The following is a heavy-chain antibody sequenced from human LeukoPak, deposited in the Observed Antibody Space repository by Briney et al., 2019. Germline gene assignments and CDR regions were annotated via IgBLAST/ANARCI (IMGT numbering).Heavy chain of an antibody. J-gene: IGHJ3*02. D-gene: IGHD3-22*01. CDR3: ARDRSSGTNAFDI. CDR1: GFTFSDYY. CDR2: ISSSGSTI. V-gene: IGHV3-11*01. Sequence: GGSLRLSCAASGFTFSDYYMSWIRQAPGKGLEWVSYISSSGSTIYYADSVKGRFTISRDNAKNSPYLQMNSLRAEDTAVYYCARDRSSGTNAFDIWGQGTMVTVSS.